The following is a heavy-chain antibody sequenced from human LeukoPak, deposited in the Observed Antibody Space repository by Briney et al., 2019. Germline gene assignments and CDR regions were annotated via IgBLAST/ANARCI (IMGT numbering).Heavy chain of an antibody. Sequence: GGSLRLSCAASGFTFSTYAMSWVRQAPGKGLEWVSFISTSSSYIYYADSVKGRFTISRDNAKNSLYLQMNSLRAEDTAVYYCARASSSWYYFDYWGQGTLVTVSS. J-gene: IGHJ4*02. CDR1: GFTFSTYA. CDR3: ARASSSWYYFDY. V-gene: IGHV3-21*01. CDR2: ISTSSSYI. D-gene: IGHD6-13*01.